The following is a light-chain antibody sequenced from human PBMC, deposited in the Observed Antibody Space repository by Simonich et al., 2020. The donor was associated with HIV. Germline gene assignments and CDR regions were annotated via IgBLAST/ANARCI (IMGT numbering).Light chain of an antibody. CDR1: QVISSW. V-gene: IGKV1-12*01. CDR3: QQAIGFPRT. J-gene: IGKJ1*01. Sequence: DIQMTQSPSSVSASVGDRVTITCRASQVISSWLAWYQHKPGKAPKLLMYAASTWQSGVPSRFSGSGSGTKFTLTITSLQPEDFATYYCQQAIGFPRTFGQGTKVEIK. CDR2: AAS.